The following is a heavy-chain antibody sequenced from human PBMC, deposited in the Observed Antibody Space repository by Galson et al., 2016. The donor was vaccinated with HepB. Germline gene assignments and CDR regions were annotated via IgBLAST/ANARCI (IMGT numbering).Heavy chain of an antibody. CDR3: ARIYYGGNLGFWFDP. Sequence: PALVKPTQTLTLTCTVSGFSLSNARMGVSWIRQPPGKALEWLAHIFSNDEKSYSTSLKSRLTISKDSSRSQVVLTMTNMDPVDTATYYCARIYYGGNLGFWFDPWGQGTLVTVSS. J-gene: IGHJ5*02. CDR1: GFSLSNARMG. D-gene: IGHD4-23*01. CDR2: IFSNDEK. V-gene: IGHV2-26*01.